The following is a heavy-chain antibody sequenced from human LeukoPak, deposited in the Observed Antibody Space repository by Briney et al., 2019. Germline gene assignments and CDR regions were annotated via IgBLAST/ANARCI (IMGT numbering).Heavy chain of an antibody. CDR1: GGSFSGYY. CDR3: AGSGSGSYYTDFDY. J-gene: IGHJ4*02. CDR2: INHSGST. V-gene: IGHV4-34*01. Sequence: SETLSLTCAVYGGSFSGYYWSWIRQPPGKGLEWIGEINHSGSTNYNPSLKSRVTISVDTSKNQFSLKLSSVTAADTAVYYCAGSGSGSYYTDFDYWGQGTLVTVSS. D-gene: IGHD3-10*01.